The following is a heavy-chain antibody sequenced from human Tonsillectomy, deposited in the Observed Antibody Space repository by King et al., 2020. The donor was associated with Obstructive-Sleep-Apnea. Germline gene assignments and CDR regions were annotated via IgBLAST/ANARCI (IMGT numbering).Heavy chain of an antibody. CDR3: ARHRGVEDYGGYGDYFDY. D-gene: IGHD5-12*01. CDR2: MYYIGNT. J-gene: IGHJ4*02. CDR1: GGSISNYY. Sequence: QLQESGPGLVKPSETLSLTCTVSGGSISNYYWSWIRQPPGKGLEWIGYMYYIGNTNFNPSLKSRVTLSADTSKLQFSLRLSSVTAADTAGYYCARHRGVEDYGGYGDYFDYWGQGTLVTVSS. V-gene: IGHV4-59*08.